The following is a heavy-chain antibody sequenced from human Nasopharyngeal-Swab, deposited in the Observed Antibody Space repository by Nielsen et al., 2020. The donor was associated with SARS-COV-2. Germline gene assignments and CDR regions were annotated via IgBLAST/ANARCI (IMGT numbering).Heavy chain of an antibody. Sequence: GESLKISCAASGFTFSSYAMHWVRQAPGKGLEWVAVISYDGSNKYYADSVKGRFTISRDNSKNTLYLQMNSLRAEDTAVYYCAREPRWELPRSYYGMDVWGQGTTVTVSS. J-gene: IGHJ6*02. CDR1: GFTFSSYA. V-gene: IGHV3-30-3*01. CDR3: AREPRWELPRSYYGMDV. D-gene: IGHD1-26*01. CDR2: ISYDGSNK.